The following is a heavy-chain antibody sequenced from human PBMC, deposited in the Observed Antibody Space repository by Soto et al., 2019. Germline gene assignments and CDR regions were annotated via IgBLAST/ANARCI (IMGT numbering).Heavy chain of an antibody. Sequence: EVQLVESGGGLVQPGGSLRLSCAASGFTFSTYGLNWVRQAPGKGLEWLSHISGGSTTIYYADSVKGRFTISRDNAKNSLYLEMSSLRAVDTAMYYCVREKGGMRDYWGQGTLVTVSS. D-gene: IGHD2-15*01. J-gene: IGHJ4*02. CDR1: GFTFSTYG. V-gene: IGHV3-48*01. CDR3: VREKGGMRDY. CDR2: ISGGSTTI.